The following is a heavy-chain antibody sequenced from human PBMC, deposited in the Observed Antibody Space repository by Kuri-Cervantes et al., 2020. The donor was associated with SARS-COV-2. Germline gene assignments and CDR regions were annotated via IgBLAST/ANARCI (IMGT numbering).Heavy chain of an antibody. CDR1: ADTFTSHG. V-gene: IGHV1-18*04. Sequence: ASVKVSCKASADTFTSHGISWVRQAPGQGLEWMGWISANNGNTNYAPKLQGRVIMTTDTSTSTTYMELRSLRSDDTAVYYCARDRAVYAFTPHSDMDVWGRGTTVTVSS. D-gene: IGHD2-8*01. CDR2: ISANNGNT. CDR3: ARDRAVYAFTPHSDMDV. J-gene: IGHJ6*02.